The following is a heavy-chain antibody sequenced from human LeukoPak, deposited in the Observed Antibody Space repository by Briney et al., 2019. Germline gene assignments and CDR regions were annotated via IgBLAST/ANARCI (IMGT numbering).Heavy chain of an antibody. CDR3: ARRVAGSYHDAFDI. J-gene: IGHJ3*02. V-gene: IGHV5-10-1*01. D-gene: IGHD1-26*01. CDR1: GYSFTSYW. CDR2: IDPSDAYT. Sequence: GESLQISCQGSGYSFTSYWISWVRQMPGKGLEWMGRIDPSDAYTNYSPSFQGHVTISADKSISTAYLQWSSLRASDTAMYYCARRVAGSYHDAFDIWGQGTMVTVSS.